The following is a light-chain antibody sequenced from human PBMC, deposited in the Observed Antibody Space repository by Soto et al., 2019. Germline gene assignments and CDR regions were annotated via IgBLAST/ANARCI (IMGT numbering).Light chain of an antibody. CDR2: GAS. V-gene: IGKV3D-15*01. J-gene: IGKJ4*01. CDR1: QSVSAN. Sequence: EIVLTQSPDTLSVSPGERATLSCRASQSVSANLAWYQQKPGQAPRLLIYGASTRATGIPARFSGSGSGTEFTLTISGLQSEDFAFYYCQQYNDWPLTFGGGTKVESK. CDR3: QQYNDWPLT.